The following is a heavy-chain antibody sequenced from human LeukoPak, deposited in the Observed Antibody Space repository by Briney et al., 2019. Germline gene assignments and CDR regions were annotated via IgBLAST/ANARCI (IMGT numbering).Heavy chain of an antibody. J-gene: IGHJ6*02. Sequence: PGGSLRLSCAASGFTFSSYGMHWVRPAPGKGLEWVAVISYDGSNKYYADSVKGRFTISRDNSKNTLYLQMNSLRAEDTAVYYCSKDRKDSSSWYSNYYYGMDVWGQGTTVTVSS. CDR1: GFTFSSYG. CDR2: ISYDGSNK. D-gene: IGHD6-13*01. V-gene: IGHV3-30*18. CDR3: SKDRKDSSSWYSNYYYGMDV.